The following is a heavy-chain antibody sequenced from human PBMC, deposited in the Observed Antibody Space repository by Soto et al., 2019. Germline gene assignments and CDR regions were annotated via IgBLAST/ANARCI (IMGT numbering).Heavy chain of an antibody. Sequence: QVQLVQSGAEVKKPGASVKVSCKASGYTFTSYGINWVRQAPGQGLEWMGWISAYNGNTNYAQKLQGRVTMTTDTSTSTAYMELRSLRSDDTAVYYCARAKYDSSGYYYGAFDIWGQGTMVTVSS. CDR1: GYTFTSYG. V-gene: IGHV1-18*01. CDR3: ARAKYDSSGYYYGAFDI. J-gene: IGHJ3*02. CDR2: ISAYNGNT. D-gene: IGHD3-22*01.